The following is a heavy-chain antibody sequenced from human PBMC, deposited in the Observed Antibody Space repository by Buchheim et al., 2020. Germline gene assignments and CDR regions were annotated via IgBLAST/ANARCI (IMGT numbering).Heavy chain of an antibody. D-gene: IGHD3-10*01. J-gene: IGHJ6*02. CDR1: GDSVSSRSYY. Sequence: QVQLQESGPGLVKPSQTLSLTCTVSGDSVSSRSYYWSWIRQPAGKALEWIGRIYISGSTEYNSSLKSRVTISIDTSKNQFSLKLSSVTAADMAVYFCARDFGLYGMDVWGQGTT. CDR2: IYISGST. CDR3: ARDFGLYGMDV. V-gene: IGHV4-61*02.